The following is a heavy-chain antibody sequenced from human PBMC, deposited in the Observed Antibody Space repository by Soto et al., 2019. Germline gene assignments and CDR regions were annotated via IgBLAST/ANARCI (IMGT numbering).Heavy chain of an antibody. V-gene: IGHV1-8*02. Sequence: ASVKVSCKASGDGFDSCYMRWVRQATGQGLEWMGWMNPNSGNTGYAQKFQGRVTMTRNTSISTAYMELSSLRSEDTAVYYCARGPTSVDYWGQGTLVTVSS. CDR1: GDGFDSCY. CDR2: MNPNSGNT. J-gene: IGHJ4*02. CDR3: ARGPTSVDY.